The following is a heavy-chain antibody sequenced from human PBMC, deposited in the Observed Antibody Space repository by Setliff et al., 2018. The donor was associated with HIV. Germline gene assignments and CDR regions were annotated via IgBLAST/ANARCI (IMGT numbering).Heavy chain of an antibody. V-gene: IGHV4-59*11. D-gene: IGHD3-10*01. CDR1: GGSISGHY. CDR2: VCSNGNT. Sequence: LSLTCTVSGGSISGHYWSWIRQTPGKGLEWIGYVCSNGNTDYNPSLKSRVTISVDTSKNQFSLKLSSVTAADTAVYYCARDGPLEGSYRYYYYYMDVWGKGTTVTVSS. CDR3: ARDGPLEGSYRYYYYYMDV. J-gene: IGHJ6*03.